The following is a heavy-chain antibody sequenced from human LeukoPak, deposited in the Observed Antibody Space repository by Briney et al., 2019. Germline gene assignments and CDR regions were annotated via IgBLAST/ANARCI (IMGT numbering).Heavy chain of an antibody. CDR1: GFTFDDYA. D-gene: IGHD6-19*01. J-gene: IGHJ2*01. V-gene: IGHV3-9*01. CDR2: ISWNSGSI. Sequence: GGSLRLSCAASGFTFDDYAMHWVRQAPGKGLEWVSGISWNSGSIGYADSVKGRFTISRDNAKNSLYLQMNSLRAEDTALYYCAKDRGSGWEAHWYFDLWGRGTLVTVSS. CDR3: AKDRGSGWEAHWYFDL.